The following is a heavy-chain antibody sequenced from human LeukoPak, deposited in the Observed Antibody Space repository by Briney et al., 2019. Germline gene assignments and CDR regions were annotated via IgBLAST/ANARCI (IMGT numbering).Heavy chain of an antibody. Sequence: PSETLSLTCTVSGGSISGYYWSWIRQSPGRGLERIGYVYYSGNTNYNPSLKSRLTISLDTAKNQFSLKLSSVTSADTAVYYCARGEYEDLVDNWGQGTLVTVSS. J-gene: IGHJ4*02. D-gene: IGHD1-26*01. CDR1: GGSISGYY. V-gene: IGHV4-59*01. CDR3: ARGEYEDLVDN. CDR2: VYYSGNT.